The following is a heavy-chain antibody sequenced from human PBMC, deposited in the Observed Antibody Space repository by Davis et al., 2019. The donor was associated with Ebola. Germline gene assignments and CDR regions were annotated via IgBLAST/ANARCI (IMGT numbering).Heavy chain of an antibody. CDR2: IYRDGRM. D-gene: IGHD3-22*01. CDR1: GFSVSDKY. Sequence: GESLKISCVGSGFSVSDKYMSWVRQAPGKGLEWVSVIYRDGRMYYADSVKGRFTISRDNAKNTLYLQMNSLQVEDTAIYYCARDFDRVREWGQGTLVTVSS. V-gene: IGHV3-66*01. CDR3: ARDFDRVRE. J-gene: IGHJ4*02.